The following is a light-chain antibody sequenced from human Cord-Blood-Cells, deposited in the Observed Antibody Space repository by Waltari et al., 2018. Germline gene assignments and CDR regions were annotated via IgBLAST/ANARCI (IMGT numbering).Light chain of an antibody. CDR2: GAS. V-gene: IGKV3-15*01. CDR3: QQYNNWPPYT. J-gene: IGKJ2*01. Sequence: EIVMTQSPATLSVSPGERATLSCRASQSVSSNLAWYQQKPGPAPRLLIYGASTRATGIPDRLSGSGSGTEFTLTISILQSEDFAVYYCQQYNNWPPYTFGQGTKLVIK. CDR1: QSVSSN.